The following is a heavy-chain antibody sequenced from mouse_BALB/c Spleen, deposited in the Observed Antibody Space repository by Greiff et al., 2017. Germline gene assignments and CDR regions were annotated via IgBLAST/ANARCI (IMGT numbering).Heavy chain of an antibody. J-gene: IGHJ4*01. CDR1: GFTFSSYA. D-gene: IGHD4-1*01. V-gene: IGHV5-6-5*01. Sequence: EVQVVESGGGLVKPGGSLKLSCAASGFTFSSYAMSWVRQTPEKRLEWVASISSGGSTYYPDSVKGRFTISRDNARNILYLQMSSLRSEDTAMYYCASSNTIYYYAMDYWGQGTSVTVSS. CDR3: ASSNTIYYYAMDY. CDR2: ISSGGST.